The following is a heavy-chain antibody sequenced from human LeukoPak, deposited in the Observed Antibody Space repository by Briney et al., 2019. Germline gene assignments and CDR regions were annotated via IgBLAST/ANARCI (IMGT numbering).Heavy chain of an antibody. V-gene: IGHV3-7*01. J-gene: IGHJ4*02. D-gene: IGHD6-13*01. CDR3: ARGYSSSWYNRFDY. CDR2: IKQDGSEK. CDR1: GFTFSSYW. Sequence: GGSLRLSCAASGFTFSSYWMSWVRQAPGMGLEWVANIKQDGSEKYYVDSVKGRFTISRDNTKNSLFLQMNSLRAEDTAVYYCARGYSSSWYNRFDYWGQGTLVTVSS.